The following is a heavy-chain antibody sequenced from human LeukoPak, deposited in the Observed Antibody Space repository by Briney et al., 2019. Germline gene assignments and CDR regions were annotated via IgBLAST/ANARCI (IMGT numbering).Heavy chain of an antibody. CDR3: ARDGEPRYWGSGYYYGMDV. CDR2: IKGSAGST. CDR1: GFNFGTYA. J-gene: IGHJ6*02. D-gene: IGHD7-27*01. Sequence: GGSLRLSCAASGFNFGTYAMNWVRQAPGKGLEWVSSIKGSAGSTYYADSVKGRFTISRDNSKNTLSLQMNSLRADDTAVYYCARDGEPRYWGSGYYYGMDVWGQGATVTVSS. V-gene: IGHV3-23*01.